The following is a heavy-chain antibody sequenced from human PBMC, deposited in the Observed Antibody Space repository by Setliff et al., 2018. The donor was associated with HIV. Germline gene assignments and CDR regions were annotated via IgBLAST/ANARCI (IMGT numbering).Heavy chain of an antibody. CDR3: ARAKTIGVSAVFFDP. J-gene: IGHJ5*02. CDR1: GDSVNDRSYF. V-gene: IGHV4-61*09. D-gene: IGHD3-3*01. Sequence: SETLSLTCTVSGDSVNDRSYFWGWLRQPAGKGPELIGHIYVGGSVIYNPSLASRVTISMVPSKNQFSLDLSSVTAADTAKYYCARAKTIGVSAVFFDPWGQGRPVTVSS. CDR2: IYVGGSV.